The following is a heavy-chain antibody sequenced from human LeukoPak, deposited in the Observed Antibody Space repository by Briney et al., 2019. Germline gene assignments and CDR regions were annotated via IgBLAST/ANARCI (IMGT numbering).Heavy chain of an antibody. V-gene: IGHV3-9*01. Sequence: PGRSLRLSCAASGFTFDDYAMHWVRQAPAKGLEWVSGISWNSGSIGYADSVKGRFTISRDNAKNSLYLQMNSLRAEDTALYYCAKARSGTPLVPEFDYWGQGTLVTVSS. CDR3: AKARSGTPLVPEFDY. CDR2: ISWNSGSI. D-gene: IGHD1-1*01. J-gene: IGHJ4*02. CDR1: GFTFDDYA.